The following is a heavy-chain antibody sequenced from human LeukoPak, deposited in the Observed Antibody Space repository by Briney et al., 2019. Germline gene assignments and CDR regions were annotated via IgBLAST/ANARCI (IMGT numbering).Heavy chain of an antibody. J-gene: IGHJ4*02. V-gene: IGHV3-30-3*01. Sequence: GRSLRLSCAASGFTFSSYAMPWVRRAPGKGLEWVAVISYDGSNKYYADSVKGRFTISRDNSKNTLYLQMNSLRAEDTAVYYCARDRIVLMVYAPDYWGQGTLVTVSS. CDR1: GFTFSSYA. CDR3: ARDRIVLMVYAPDY. CDR2: ISYDGSNK. D-gene: IGHD2-8*01.